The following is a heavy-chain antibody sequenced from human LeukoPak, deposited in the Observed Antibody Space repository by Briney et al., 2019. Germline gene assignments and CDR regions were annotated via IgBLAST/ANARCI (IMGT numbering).Heavy chain of an antibody. CDR3: ASTVDSSGYYSFDY. Sequence: SETLSLTCTVSGGSISSGGYYWSWIRQHPGKGLEWIGYIYYSGSTYYNSSLKSRVTISVDTSKNQSSLKLSSVTAADTAVYYCASTVDSSGYYSFDYWGQGTLVTVSS. V-gene: IGHV4-31*03. J-gene: IGHJ4*02. CDR2: IYYSGST. CDR1: GGSISSGGYY. D-gene: IGHD3-22*01.